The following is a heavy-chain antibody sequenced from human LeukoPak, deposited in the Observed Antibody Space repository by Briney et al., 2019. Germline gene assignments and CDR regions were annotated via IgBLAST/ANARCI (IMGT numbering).Heavy chain of an antibody. CDR2: IIPILGIA. CDR3: ASAPAQLRYFDWLFDY. V-gene: IGHV1-69*04. J-gene: IGHJ4*02. CDR1: GGTFSSYA. Sequence: SVNVSCKASGGTFSSYAISWVRQAPGQGLEWMGRIIPILGIANYAQKFQGRVTITADKSTSTAYMELSSLRSEDTAVYYCASAPAQLRYFDWLFDYWGQGTLVTVSS. D-gene: IGHD3-9*01.